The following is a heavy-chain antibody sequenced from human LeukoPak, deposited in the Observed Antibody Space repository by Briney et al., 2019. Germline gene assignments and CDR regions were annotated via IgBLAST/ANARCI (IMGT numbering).Heavy chain of an antibody. CDR1: GGTFSSYA. D-gene: IGHD6-13*01. J-gene: IGHJ6*03. Sequence: SVKVSCKASGGTFSSYAISWVRQAPGQGLEWMGGIIPIFGTANYAQKFQGRVTITADKSTSTAYMELSSLRSEDTAVYYCARKGSSRPHYYMDVWGKGTTVTVSS. CDR2: IIPIFGTA. V-gene: IGHV1-69*06. CDR3: ARKGSSRPHYYMDV.